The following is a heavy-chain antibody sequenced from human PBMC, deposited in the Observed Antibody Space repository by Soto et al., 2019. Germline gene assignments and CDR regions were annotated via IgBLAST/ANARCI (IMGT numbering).Heavy chain of an antibody. V-gene: IGHV1-18*01. CDR2: ISAYNGNT. CDR1: GYTFTSYG. CDR3: ASDRAAAGFDY. D-gene: IGHD6-13*01. J-gene: IGHJ4*02. Sequence: ASVKVSCKASGYTFTSYGISWVRQAPGQGLEWMGWISAYNGNTNYAQKLQGRVTMTTDTSTSTAYMELRSLRSDDTAVYDCASDRAAAGFDYWGQGTLVTVSS.